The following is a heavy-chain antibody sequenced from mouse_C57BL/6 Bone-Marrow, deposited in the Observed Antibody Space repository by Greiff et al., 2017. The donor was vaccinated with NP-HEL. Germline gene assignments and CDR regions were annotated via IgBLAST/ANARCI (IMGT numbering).Heavy chain of an antibody. J-gene: IGHJ2*01. Sequence: EVQGVESGGGLVKPGGSLKLSCAASGFTFSSYAMSWVRQTPEKRLEWVATISDGGSYNYYPDNVKGRFTISRANAKHSLFLQLSHLKSEDTAMYYCSRTGTWYFDYWGQGTTLTVSS. CDR2: ISDGGSYN. D-gene: IGHD4-1*01. CDR1: GFTFSSYA. CDR3: SRTGTWYFDY. V-gene: IGHV5-4*01.